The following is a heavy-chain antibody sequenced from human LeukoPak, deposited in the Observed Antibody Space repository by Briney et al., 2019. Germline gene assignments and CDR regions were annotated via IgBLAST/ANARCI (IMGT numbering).Heavy chain of an antibody. V-gene: IGHV3-23*01. CDR1: GFTFTNYA. J-gene: IGHJ6*03. CDR3: AKLEGSGWSGYIDV. Sequence: GGSLRLSCLASGFTFTNYAMNWVRQAPGKGLEWVAAINPGGDTTYSADSVRGRFIISRDNSKNTLFLQLKSLRAEDTAIYYCAKLEGSGWSGYIDVWGEGTTVTVS. CDR2: INPGGDTT. D-gene: IGHD6-19*01.